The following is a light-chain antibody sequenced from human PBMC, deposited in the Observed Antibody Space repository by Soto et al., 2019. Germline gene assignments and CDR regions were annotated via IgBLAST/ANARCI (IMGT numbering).Light chain of an antibody. Sequence: EIVLTPSPGTLSLSPGERATLYCRASQSVSSSYLAWYQQKPGQAPRLLIYGASTRATDIPARFSGSGSGTEFTLTISSLQSEDFAVYYCQQYNNWPRTFGQGTKVDIK. CDR1: QSVSSSY. V-gene: IGKV3-15*01. CDR3: QQYNNWPRT. CDR2: GAS. J-gene: IGKJ1*01.